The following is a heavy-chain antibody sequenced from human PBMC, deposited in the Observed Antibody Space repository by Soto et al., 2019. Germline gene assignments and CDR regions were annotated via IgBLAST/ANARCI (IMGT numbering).Heavy chain of an antibody. Sequence: GGSLRLSCAASGFTFSDYYMSWIRQAPGKGLEWVSYISSSGSTIYYADSVKGRFAISRDNAKNSLYLQMNSLRAEDTAVYYCARQSAAGRYYGMDVWGQGTTVTVS. V-gene: IGHV3-11*01. CDR1: GFTFSDYY. CDR2: ISSSGSTI. D-gene: IGHD6-25*01. J-gene: IGHJ6*02. CDR3: ARQSAAGRYYGMDV.